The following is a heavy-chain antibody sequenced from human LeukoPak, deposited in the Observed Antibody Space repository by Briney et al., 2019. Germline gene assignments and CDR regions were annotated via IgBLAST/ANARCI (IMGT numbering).Heavy chain of an antibody. CDR1: GGSVSSGSYY. Sequence: SETLSLTCTVSGGSVSSGSYYWSWIRQPPGKGPEWIGYIYYSGSTNYNPSLKSRVTMSVDTSKNQFSLKLSSVTAADTAVYYCARVGYSSSWGQGTLVTVSS. V-gene: IGHV4-61*01. D-gene: IGHD6-13*01. J-gene: IGHJ4*02. CDR3: ARVGYSSS. CDR2: IYYSGST.